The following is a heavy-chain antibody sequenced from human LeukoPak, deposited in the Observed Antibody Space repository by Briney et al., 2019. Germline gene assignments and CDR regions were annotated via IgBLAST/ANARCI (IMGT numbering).Heavy chain of an antibody. V-gene: IGHV2-70*04. CDR2: IDWDDDK. Sequence: SGPTLLNPTPTLTLTCTFSGFSLSTIGMRVSWIRQPPGKALEWLSLIDWDDDKFYSTSLKTRLTISKDTSKNQVVLTMTNMDPVDTATYYCARSQFCSGNSCYSRDWFDTWGQGTLVTVSS. D-gene: IGHD2-15*01. J-gene: IGHJ5*02. CDR3: ARSQFCSGNSCYSRDWFDT. CDR1: GFSLSTIGMR.